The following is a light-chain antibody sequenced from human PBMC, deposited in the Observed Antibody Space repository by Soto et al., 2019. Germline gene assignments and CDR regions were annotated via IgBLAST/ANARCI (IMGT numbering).Light chain of an antibody. V-gene: IGLV2-14*01. CDR2: DVS. Sequence: QSVLTQPASVSGSPGQSITISCTGTSNDVGGYNYVSWYQQHPGKAPKLMIYDVSNRPSGVSNRFSGSKSGNTASLTISGLQAEDEADYYCSSYTSSSTHYVFGTGTKVTV. J-gene: IGLJ1*01. CDR3: SSYTSSSTHYV. CDR1: SNDVGGYNY.